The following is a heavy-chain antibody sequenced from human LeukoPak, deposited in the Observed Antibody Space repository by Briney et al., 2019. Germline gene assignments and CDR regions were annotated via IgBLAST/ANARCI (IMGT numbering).Heavy chain of an antibody. J-gene: IGHJ5*02. Sequence: ASVKVSCRASGYTFTDYYIHWVRQAPGQGLEWMGWVNPDNGGTNYAQKFQGRVTMTRDTSIRTVYMDLSRLRSDDTAVFYCTREARVGNWFDPWGQGTQVTVSS. V-gene: IGHV1-2*02. D-gene: IGHD2-2*01. CDR2: VNPDNGGT. CDR1: GYTFTDYY. CDR3: TREARVGNWFDP.